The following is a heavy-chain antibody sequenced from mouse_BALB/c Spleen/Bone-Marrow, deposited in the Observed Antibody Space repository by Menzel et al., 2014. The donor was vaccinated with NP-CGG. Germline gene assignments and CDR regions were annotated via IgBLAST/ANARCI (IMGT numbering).Heavy chain of an antibody. CDR1: GYTFTSYV. CDR2: ISPYNDGT. V-gene: IGHV1-14*01. CDR3: ARSDGYYGAMDY. Sequence: EVHLVESGPELVKPGASVKMSCKASGYTFTSYVMHWVKQKPGQGLEWIGYISPYNDGTKYNEKFKGKATLTSDKSSSTAYMELSSLTSEDSAVYYCARSDGYYGAMDYWGQGTSVTVSS. D-gene: IGHD2-3*01. J-gene: IGHJ4*01.